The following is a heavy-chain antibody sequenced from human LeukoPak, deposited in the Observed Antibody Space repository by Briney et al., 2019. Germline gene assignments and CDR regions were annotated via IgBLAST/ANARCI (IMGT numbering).Heavy chain of an antibody. Sequence: SETLSLTCTVSGGSISSYYWSWIRQPPGKGLEWIGYIYYSGSTNYNPSFKSRVTISVDTSKNQFSLKLSSVTAADSAVYYCARDSEGWGGYGPNAFDIWGQGTMVTVSS. V-gene: IGHV4-59*01. D-gene: IGHD3-3*01. J-gene: IGHJ3*02. CDR3: ARDSEGWGGYGPNAFDI. CDR2: IYYSGST. CDR1: GGSISSYY.